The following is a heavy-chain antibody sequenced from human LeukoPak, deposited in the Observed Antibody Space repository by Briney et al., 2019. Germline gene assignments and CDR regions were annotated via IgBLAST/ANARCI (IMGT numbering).Heavy chain of an antibody. J-gene: IGHJ4*02. CDR1: GYTFTRYD. CDR3: AREGGSYGLDY. Sequence: GASVKVSCKASGYTFTRYDINWVRQATGQGLEWMGWMNTKSGNTGHAQKFQGRVTISRDTSINTVYMELSSLRSEDTAVYYCAREGGSYGLDYWGQGTLVTVSS. D-gene: IGHD1-26*01. CDR2: MNTKSGNT. V-gene: IGHV1-8*03.